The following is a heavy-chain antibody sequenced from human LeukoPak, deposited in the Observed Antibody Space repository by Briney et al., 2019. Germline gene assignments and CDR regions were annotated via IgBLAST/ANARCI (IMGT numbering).Heavy chain of an antibody. D-gene: IGHD3-3*01. CDR1: GFTFSEYA. Sequence: GGSLRLSCAASGFTFSEYAMHWVRQAPGKGLEWVAVISYDGRQKYYGDSVKGRFTISRDNPKNTLYLQMNSLRDDDTAVYYCARVFLERLTSGYFDNWGQGTLVTVS. J-gene: IGHJ4*02. V-gene: IGHV3-30-3*01. CDR3: ARVFLERLTSGYFDN. CDR2: ISYDGRQK.